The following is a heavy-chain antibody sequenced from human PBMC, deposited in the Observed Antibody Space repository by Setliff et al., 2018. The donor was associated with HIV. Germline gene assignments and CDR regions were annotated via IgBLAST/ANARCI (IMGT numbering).Heavy chain of an antibody. CDR2: ISSSSTTI. CDR3: VRDLARVIAH. J-gene: IGHJ4*02. Sequence: GGSLRLSCTVSGFTFSNYCMNWVRQAPGKGLEWVSYISSSSTTIYYADSVKGRFTISRDNGKNAVYLQMNSLTAEDTALYYCVRDLARVIAHWGQGTLVTVSS. V-gene: IGHV3-48*04. D-gene: IGHD2-21*01. CDR1: GFTFSNYC.